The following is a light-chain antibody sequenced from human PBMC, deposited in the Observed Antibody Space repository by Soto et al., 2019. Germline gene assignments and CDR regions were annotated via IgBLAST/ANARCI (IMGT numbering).Light chain of an antibody. J-gene: IGKJ4*01. CDR1: QTVHSH. CDR2: AAS. Sequence: EIVMTQSPATLSVSPGERVTLSCRPSQTVHSHLAWYQQRPGQAPRPLIYAASTRATGIPGRFSGNGFGTEFTLTISSLQSEDFVVYYCQQYSDWPLTFGGGTKVEIK. CDR3: QQYSDWPLT. V-gene: IGKV3D-15*01.